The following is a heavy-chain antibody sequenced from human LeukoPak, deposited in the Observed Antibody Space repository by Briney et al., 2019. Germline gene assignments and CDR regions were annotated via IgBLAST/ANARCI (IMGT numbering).Heavy chain of an antibody. D-gene: IGHD3-22*01. CDR3: ARHPYGLYYYDSSGAPLDI. V-gene: IGHV5-51*01. Sequence: GESLKISCKGSGYSFTSYWIGWVRQMPGKGLEWMGIIYPGDSDTRYSPSFQGQVTISADKSISTAYLQWSSLKASDTAMYYCARHPYGLYYYDSSGAPLDIWGQGTMVTVSS. CDR2: IYPGDSDT. J-gene: IGHJ3*02. CDR1: GYSFTSYW.